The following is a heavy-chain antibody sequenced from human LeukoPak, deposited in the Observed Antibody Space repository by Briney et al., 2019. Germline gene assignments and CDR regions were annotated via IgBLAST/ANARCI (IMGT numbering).Heavy chain of an antibody. D-gene: IGHD2/OR15-2a*01. J-gene: IGHJ3*02. CDR3: ATALYVPDDFDI. V-gene: IGHV5-51*01. Sequence: GESLKISCQGSGYSFTNYWVAWVRQMPGKGLEWVGVIYPGDSDTRYSPSFQGHVTISADRSFKTAYLQSSTLKASDTAMYYCATALYVPDDFDIWGQGTMVTVSS. CDR1: GYSFTNYW. CDR2: IYPGDSDT.